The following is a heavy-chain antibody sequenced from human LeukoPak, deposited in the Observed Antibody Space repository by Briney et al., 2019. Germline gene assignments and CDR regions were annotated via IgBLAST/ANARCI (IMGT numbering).Heavy chain of an antibody. V-gene: IGHV3-48*03. CDR2: ISTSGSTI. CDR3: VREGGDSNAYSFDY. J-gene: IGHJ4*02. CDR1: AFTFGRYE. Sequence: GGSLRLPCAASAFTFGRYEMHWVRQAPGKGLEWVSYISTSGSTIYYADSVKGRFTISRDNAKSSLYLQMNSLRAEDTAVYYCVREGGDSNAYSFDYWGQGTLVTVSS. D-gene: IGHD4-11*01.